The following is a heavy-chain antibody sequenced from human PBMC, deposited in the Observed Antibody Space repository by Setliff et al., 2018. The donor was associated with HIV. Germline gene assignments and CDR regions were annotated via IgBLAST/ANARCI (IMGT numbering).Heavy chain of an antibody. D-gene: IGHD3-10*01. Sequence: KPGGSLRLSCAASGFTFSSYSMNWVRQAPGKGLEWVSSISSSSSFIYYADSVKGRFTISRDDAKNSLYLQMNSLRAEDTAVYYCITTVMVRGRDAFDIWGQGTMVTVSS. J-gene: IGHJ3*02. CDR1: GFTFSSYS. V-gene: IGHV3-21*01. CDR2: ISSSSSFI. CDR3: ITTVMVRGRDAFDI.